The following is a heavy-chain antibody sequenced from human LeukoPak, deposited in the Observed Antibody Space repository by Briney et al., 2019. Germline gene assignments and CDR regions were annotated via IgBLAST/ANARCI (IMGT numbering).Heavy chain of an antibody. CDR3: AKALPATTLFDY. V-gene: IGHV3-74*01. Sequence: GGSLRLSCAASGFTFSTYWMHWVRQAPGKGLVWVSRINSDGSSTSYADSVKGRFTISRDISKNTLYLQMNSLRAEDTAIYYCAKALPATTLFDYWGQGTLVTVSS. D-gene: IGHD4-11*01. CDR2: INSDGSST. CDR1: GFTFSTYW. J-gene: IGHJ4*02.